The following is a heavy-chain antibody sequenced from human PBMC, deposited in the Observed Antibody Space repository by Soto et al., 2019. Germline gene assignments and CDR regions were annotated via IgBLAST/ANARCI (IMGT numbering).Heavy chain of an antibody. Sequence: EVQRLESGGDLVQPGGSLRLSCAASGFNFSHYPMSWVRQAPGMGLEWVSAISGSGDSTYYADSVKGRFPISRDNSKNTLYLQMHSLRAEDTALFYCAKASPRLDNAFDIWGQGTMVTVSS. D-gene: IGHD3-22*01. CDR2: ISGSGDST. CDR1: GFNFSHYP. J-gene: IGHJ3*02. V-gene: IGHV3-23*01. CDR3: AKASPRLDNAFDI.